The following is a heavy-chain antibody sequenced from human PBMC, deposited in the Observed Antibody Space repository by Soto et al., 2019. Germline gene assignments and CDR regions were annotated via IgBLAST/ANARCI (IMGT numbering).Heavy chain of an antibody. J-gene: IGHJ4*02. V-gene: IGHV4-39*01. Sequence: SETLSLTCVVSGGSINSNYFWGWIRQPPGRGLEWIGSIYYGGNTYYNPSLKSRVTISADSSKNQFSLNLNSVTAADTAVYYCARWYYYDTSGYYSSYFDYWGQGTLVTAPQ. CDR3: ARWYYYDTSGYYSSYFDY. D-gene: IGHD3-22*01. CDR1: GGSINSNYF. CDR2: IYYGGNT.